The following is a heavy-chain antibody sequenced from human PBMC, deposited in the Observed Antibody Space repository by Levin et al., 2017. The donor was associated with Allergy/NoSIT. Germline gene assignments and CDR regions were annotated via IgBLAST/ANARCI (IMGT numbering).Heavy chain of an antibody. CDR1: GYTFTSYD. CDR2: MNPNSGNT. CDR3: AAAPAIVATTKGYYFDY. Sequence: GESLKISCKASGYTFTSYDINWVRQATGQGLEWMGWMNPNSGNTGYAQKFQGRVTMTRNTSISTAYMELSSLRSEDTAVYYCAAAPAIVATTKGYYFDYWGQGTLVTVSS. D-gene: IGHD5-12*01. V-gene: IGHV1-8*01. J-gene: IGHJ4*02.